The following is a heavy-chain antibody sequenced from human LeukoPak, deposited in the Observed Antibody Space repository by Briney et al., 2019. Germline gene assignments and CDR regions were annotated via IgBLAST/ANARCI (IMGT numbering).Heavy chain of an antibody. CDR3: VKDMGYYYGSGTRFDP. J-gene: IGHJ5*02. Sequence: GGSLRLSCAASGFTFEDYAMHWARQAPGKGLEWVSGISWNSGEIDYADSVKGRFTISRDNAMNSLYLQMNSLRNEDTALYYCVKDMGYYYGSGTRFDPWGQGTLVTVSS. V-gene: IGHV3-9*01. CDR2: ISWNSGEI. D-gene: IGHD3-10*01. CDR1: GFTFEDYA.